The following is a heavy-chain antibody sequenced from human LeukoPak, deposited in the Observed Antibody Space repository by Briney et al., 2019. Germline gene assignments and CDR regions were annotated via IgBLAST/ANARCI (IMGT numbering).Heavy chain of an antibody. Sequence: SETLSLTCAVYGGSFSGYYWSWIRQPPGKGLEWIGEINHSGSTNYNPSLKSRVTISVDTSKNQFSLKLSSVTAADTAVYYCARGSRQWLVRYFDYWGQETLVTVSS. CDR1: GGSFSGYY. CDR3: ARGSRQWLVRYFDY. V-gene: IGHV4-34*01. J-gene: IGHJ4*02. CDR2: INHSGST. D-gene: IGHD6-19*01.